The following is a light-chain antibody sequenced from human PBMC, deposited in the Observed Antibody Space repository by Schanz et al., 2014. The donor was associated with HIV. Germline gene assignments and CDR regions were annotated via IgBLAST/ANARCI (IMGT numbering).Light chain of an antibody. J-gene: IGLJ2*01. CDR1: SSDVGGYNY. CDR2: EVS. V-gene: IGLV2-8*01. Sequence: QSALTQPPSASGSPGQSVTISCTGTSSDVGGYNYVSWYQQHPGKAPKLMIYEVSKRPSGVPDRFSGSKSGSTASLTISGLQADDEADYYCCSYAGTTTLIFGGGTQLTVL. CDR3: CSYAGTTTLI.